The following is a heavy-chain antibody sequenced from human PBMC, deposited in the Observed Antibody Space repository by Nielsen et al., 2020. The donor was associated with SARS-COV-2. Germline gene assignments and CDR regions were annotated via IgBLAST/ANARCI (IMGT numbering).Heavy chain of an antibody. CDR3: ARERRPGIAADAFDI. D-gene: IGHD6-13*01. V-gene: IGHV1-18*01. CDR1: GYTFTSYG. Sequence: ASVKVSCKASGYTFTSYGISWVRQAPGQGLEWMGWISAYNGNTNYAQKLQGRVTMTTDTSTSTAYMELRSLRSDDTAVYYCARERRPGIAADAFDIWGQGTMVTVSS. J-gene: IGHJ3*02. CDR2: ISAYNGNT.